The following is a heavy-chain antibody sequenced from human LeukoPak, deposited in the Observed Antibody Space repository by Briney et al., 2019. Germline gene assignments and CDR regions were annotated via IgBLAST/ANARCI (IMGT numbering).Heavy chain of an antibody. CDR3: ARHPLNYDYVWGSYRRDWYFDL. Sequence: SETLSLTCTVCGGSISSTSYYWGWIRQPPGKGLECIVSISYSGSTYYNPSLKSRVTISVDTSKDQFSLKLSSVTAADTAVYYCARHPLNYDYVWGSYRRDWYFDLWGRGTLVTVSS. CDR1: GGSISSTSYY. V-gene: IGHV4-39*01. CDR2: ISYSGST. J-gene: IGHJ2*01. D-gene: IGHD3-16*02.